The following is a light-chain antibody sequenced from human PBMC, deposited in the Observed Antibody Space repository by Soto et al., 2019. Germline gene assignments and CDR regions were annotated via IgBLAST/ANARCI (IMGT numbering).Light chain of an antibody. CDR1: QSISGT. CDR3: QQYNSWPPKT. Sequence: EIVMTQSPATLSVSPGQRATLSCRASQSISGTLAWYQQRPGQAPRLLIYDASTRATGIPARFRGSGSGTEFTLTISSLQSEDSATYYCQQYNSWPPKTFGQGTKVEIK. V-gene: IGKV3-15*01. J-gene: IGKJ1*01. CDR2: DAS.